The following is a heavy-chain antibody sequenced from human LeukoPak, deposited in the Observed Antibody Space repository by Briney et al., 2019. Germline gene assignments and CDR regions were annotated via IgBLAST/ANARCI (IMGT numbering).Heavy chain of an antibody. V-gene: IGHV4-39*01. CDR2: IYYSGST. CDR1: GGSISSGSYY. CDR3: ARSYRLDAFDI. Sequence: PSQTLSLTCTVSGGSISSGSYYWGWIRQPPGKGLEWIGSIYYSGSTYYNPSLKSRVTISVDTSKNQFSLKLSSVTAADTAVYYCARSYRLDAFDIWGQGTMVTVSS. D-gene: IGHD3-10*01. J-gene: IGHJ3*02.